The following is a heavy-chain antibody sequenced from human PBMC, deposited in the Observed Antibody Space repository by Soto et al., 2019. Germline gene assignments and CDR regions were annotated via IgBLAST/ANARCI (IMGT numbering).Heavy chain of an antibody. Sequence: PGASLKMSCRGSGYSFTSYWISCVRQMPGKGLEWMGRIDPSDSYTNYSPSFQGHVTISADKSISTAYLQWSSLKASDTAMYYCARLSYSGSYYASAHYYGMDVWGQGTTVTVSS. V-gene: IGHV5-10-1*01. CDR1: GYSFTSYW. D-gene: IGHD1-26*01. CDR2: IDPSDSYT. CDR3: ARLSYSGSYYASAHYYGMDV. J-gene: IGHJ6*02.